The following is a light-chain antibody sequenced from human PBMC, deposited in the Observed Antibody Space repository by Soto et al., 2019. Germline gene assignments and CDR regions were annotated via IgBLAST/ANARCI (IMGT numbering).Light chain of an antibody. CDR1: QSIGSL. CDR3: QQYNNWPIT. Sequence: EVVMTQSPATLSVSPGEVATLSCRASQSIGSLLAWYQQRPGQAPRLLIYRASTRATGVPARFSGSGSGTEFTLTINSLQSEDLGVYYCQQYNNWPITFVGGTKVEIK. J-gene: IGKJ4*01. CDR2: RAS. V-gene: IGKV3-15*01.